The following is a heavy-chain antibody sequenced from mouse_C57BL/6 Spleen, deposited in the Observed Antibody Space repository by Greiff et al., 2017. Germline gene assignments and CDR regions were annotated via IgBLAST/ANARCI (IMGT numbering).Heavy chain of an antibody. Sequence: EVKLVESGGGLVQPGGSLSLSCAASGFTFTDYYMSWVRQPPGKALEWLGFIRNKANGYTTEYSASVKGRFTISRDNSQSILYLQMNALRAEDSATYYCARSPLPYYAMDYWGQGTSVTVSS. V-gene: IGHV7-3*01. CDR1: GFTFTDYY. CDR2: IRNKANGYTT. CDR3: ARSPLPYYAMDY. J-gene: IGHJ4*01.